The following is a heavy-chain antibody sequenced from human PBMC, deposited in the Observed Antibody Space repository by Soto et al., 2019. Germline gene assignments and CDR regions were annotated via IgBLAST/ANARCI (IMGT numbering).Heavy chain of an antibody. CDR2: IFSNDER. CDR1: GFSLSDARMG. Sequence: QVTLKESGPVLVKPTETLTLTCTVSGFSLSDARMGVTWIRQPPGNALEWLAHIFSNDERAYSTSLKSRLTISKDTSKSQVVLTMTNLDPVDTGTYYCARMVGSSWDVDYWGQGTLVTVSS. V-gene: IGHV2-26*01. D-gene: IGHD6-13*01. CDR3: ARMVGSSWDVDY. J-gene: IGHJ4*02.